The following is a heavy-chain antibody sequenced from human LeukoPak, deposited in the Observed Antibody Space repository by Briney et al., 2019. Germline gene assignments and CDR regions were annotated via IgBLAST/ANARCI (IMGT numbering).Heavy chain of an antibody. J-gene: IGHJ5*02. Sequence: ASVKVYCKVSGYTLTELSMHWVRQAPGKGLEWMGGFDPEDGETIYAQKFQGRVTMTEDTSTDTAYMELSSLRSEDTAVYYCATGVLRYSPLGFDPWGQGTLVTVSS. CDR2: FDPEDGET. CDR3: ATGVLRYSPLGFDP. V-gene: IGHV1-24*01. D-gene: IGHD3-9*01. CDR1: GYTLTELS.